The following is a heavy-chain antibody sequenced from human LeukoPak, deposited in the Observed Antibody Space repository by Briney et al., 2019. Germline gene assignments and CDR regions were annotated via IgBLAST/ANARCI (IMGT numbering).Heavy chain of an antibody. V-gene: IGHV3-23*01. J-gene: IGHJ4*02. CDR1: GFIFSNHG. CDR2: ISSSGVIT. Sequence: GGSLRLSCAASGFIFSNHGMSWVRQAPGKGLEWVSGISSSGVITYYADSVKGRFTISRDNSKNTLYLQMNSLRAEDTAVYYCARGRYYFDYWGQGTLVTVSS. CDR3: ARGRYYFDY.